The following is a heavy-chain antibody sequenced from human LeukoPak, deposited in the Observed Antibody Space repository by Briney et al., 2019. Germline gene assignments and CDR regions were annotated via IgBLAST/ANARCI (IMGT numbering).Heavy chain of an antibody. V-gene: IGHV3-15*01. CDR3: ATDFYDST. CDR1: GFTVSSSY. CDR2: IRSNSDGGTI. Sequence: GGSLRLSCAASGFTVSSSYMSWIRQAPGKGLEWVGRIRSNSDGGTIDYAAPVKGRFTLSRDDSKTTLYLQMNSLQTEDTAVYYCATDFYDSTWGQGTLVTVS. J-gene: IGHJ5*02. D-gene: IGHD3-22*01.